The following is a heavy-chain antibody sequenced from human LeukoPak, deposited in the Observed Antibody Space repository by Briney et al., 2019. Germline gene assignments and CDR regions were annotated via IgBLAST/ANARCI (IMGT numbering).Heavy chain of an antibody. CDR3: ASYLSGWPMKY. J-gene: IGHJ4*02. CDR2: INPSGGST. Sequence: GASVKVSCKASGYTFTSYHMYWVRQAPGQGLEWMGIINPSGGSTSYAQKFQGRVTMTRDMSTSTVYMELSSLRSEDTVVYYCASYLSGWPMKYWGQGTLVTVSS. V-gene: IGHV1-46*01. CDR1: GYTFTSYH. D-gene: IGHD6-19*01.